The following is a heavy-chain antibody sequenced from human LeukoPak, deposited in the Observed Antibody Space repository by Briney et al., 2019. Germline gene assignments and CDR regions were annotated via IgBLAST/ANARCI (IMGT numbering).Heavy chain of an antibody. CDR3: ARAGGAAAGFFDY. CDR2: INPNSGGT. V-gene: IGHV1-2*02. CDR1: GGTFSSYA. Sequence: ASVKVSCKASGGTFSSYAISWVRQAPGQGLEWMGWINPNSGGTNYAQKFQGRVTMTRDTSISTAYMELSRLRSDDTAVYYCARAGGAAAGFFDYWGQGTLVTVSS. J-gene: IGHJ4*02. D-gene: IGHD6-13*01.